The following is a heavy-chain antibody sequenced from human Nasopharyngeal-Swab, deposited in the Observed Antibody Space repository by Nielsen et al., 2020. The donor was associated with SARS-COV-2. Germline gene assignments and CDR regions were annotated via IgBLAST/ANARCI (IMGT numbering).Heavy chain of an antibody. J-gene: IGHJ4*02. V-gene: IGHV7-4-1*02. CDR2: MNTNTGNP. CDR1: GYTFTSYA. Sequence: ASVKVSCKASGYTFTSYATIWVRQAPGQGLEWMGWMNTNTGNPTYAQGFTGRFVFSLDTSVSTAYLQISSLKAEDTAVYYCAREAAPTVAGWTRGYWGQGTLVTVSS. CDR3: AREAAPTVAGWTRGY. D-gene: IGHD6-19*01.